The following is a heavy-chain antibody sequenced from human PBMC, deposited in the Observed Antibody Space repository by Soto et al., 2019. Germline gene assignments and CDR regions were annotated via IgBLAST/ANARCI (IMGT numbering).Heavy chain of an antibody. D-gene: IGHD5-12*01. CDR1: GYTFTSYD. Sequence: ASVKVSCKASGYTFTSYDINWVRQATGQGLEWMGWMNPNSGNTGYAQKFQGRVTMTRNTSISTAYMELSSLRSEDTAVYYCARVVGWLRLGDDAFDIWGQGTMVTV. J-gene: IGHJ3*02. V-gene: IGHV1-8*01. CDR2: MNPNSGNT. CDR3: ARVVGWLRLGDDAFDI.